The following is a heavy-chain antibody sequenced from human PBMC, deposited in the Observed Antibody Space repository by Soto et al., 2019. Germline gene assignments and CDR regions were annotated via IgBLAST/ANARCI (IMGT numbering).Heavy chain of an antibody. Sequence: SVKVSCKASGGTFSNYAISWVRQAPGQGLEWMGGIIPILGTTNYAQKFQGRVTITADESTTIAYMELSSLRSEDTAVYYCARGEYFITYYLDYWGQGTLVTVSS. J-gene: IGHJ4*02. CDR1: GGTFSNYA. CDR3: ARGEYFITYYLDY. V-gene: IGHV1-69*13. CDR2: IIPILGTT. D-gene: IGHD3-16*01.